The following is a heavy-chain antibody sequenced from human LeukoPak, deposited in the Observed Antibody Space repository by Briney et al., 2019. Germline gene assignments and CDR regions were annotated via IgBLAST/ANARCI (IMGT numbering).Heavy chain of an antibody. CDR1: GYTFTSYY. CDR3: ARDRRHSGSYRGGAFDI. V-gene: IGHV1-46*01. D-gene: IGHD1-26*01. CDR2: INPSGGST. J-gene: IGHJ3*02. Sequence: VASVKVSCKASGYTFTSYYMHWVRQAPGQGLEWMGIINPSGGSTSYAQKFQGRVTMTRDTSTSTVYMELSSLRSEDTAVYYCARDRRHSGSYRGGAFDIWGQGTMVTVSS.